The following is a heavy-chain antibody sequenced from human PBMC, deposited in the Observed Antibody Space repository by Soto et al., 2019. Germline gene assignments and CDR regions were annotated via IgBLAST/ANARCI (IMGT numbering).Heavy chain of an antibody. CDR1: GYTLTELS. CDR3: ATGLVAATLTNLNYYYYYMDV. D-gene: IGHD2-15*01. CDR2: FDPEDGET. Sequence: ASVRVACKVSGYTLTELSMHWVRKAPGKGLEWMGGFDPEDGETIYAQKFQGRVTMTEDTSTDTAYMELSSLRSEDTAVYYCATGLVAATLTNLNYYYYYMDVWGKGTTVTVSS. V-gene: IGHV1-24*01. J-gene: IGHJ6*03.